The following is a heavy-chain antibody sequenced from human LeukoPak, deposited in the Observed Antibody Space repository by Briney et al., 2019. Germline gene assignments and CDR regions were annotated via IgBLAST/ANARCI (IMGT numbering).Heavy chain of an antibody. CDR2: IYYSGST. CDR1: GGSISSSSYY. CDR3: ARDPEAVTRLGWFDP. D-gene: IGHD4-23*01. Sequence: SETLSLTCIVSGGSISSSSYYWGWIRQPPGKGLEWIGSIYYSGSTYYNPSLKSRVTISVDKSKNQFSLKLSSVTAADTAVYYCARDPEAVTRLGWFDPWGQGTLVTVSS. J-gene: IGHJ5*02. V-gene: IGHV4-39*07.